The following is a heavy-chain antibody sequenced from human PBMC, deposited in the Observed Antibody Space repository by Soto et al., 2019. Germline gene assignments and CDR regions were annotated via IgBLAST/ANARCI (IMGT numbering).Heavy chain of an antibody. CDR2: IIPIFVTA. Sequence: SVKVSCKASGGTFSSYAISWVRQAPGQGLEWMGGIIPIFVTANYAQKFQGRVTITADESTSTAYMELSSLRSEDTAVYYCARRHDYSNYDWFDPWGQGTLVTVSS. CDR1: GGTFSSYA. D-gene: IGHD4-4*01. CDR3: ARRHDYSNYDWFDP. V-gene: IGHV1-69*13. J-gene: IGHJ5*02.